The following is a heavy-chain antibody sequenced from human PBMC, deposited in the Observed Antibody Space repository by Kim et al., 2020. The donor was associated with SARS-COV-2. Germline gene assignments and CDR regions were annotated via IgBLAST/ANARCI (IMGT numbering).Heavy chain of an antibody. Sequence: SETLSLTCAVYGGSFSGYYWSWIRQPPGKGLEWIGEINHSGSTNYNPSLKSRVTISVDTSKNQFSLKLSSVTAADTAVYYCARGYYYGSGSYSIWYYYYGMTSGAKGPRSPSP. V-gene: IGHV4-34*01. CDR1: GGSFSGYY. CDR2: INHSGST. D-gene: IGHD3-10*01. CDR3: ARGYYYGSGSYSIWYYYYGMTS. J-gene: IGHJ6*02.